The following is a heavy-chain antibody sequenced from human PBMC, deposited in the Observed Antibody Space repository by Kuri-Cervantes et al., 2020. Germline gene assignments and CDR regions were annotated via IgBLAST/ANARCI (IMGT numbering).Heavy chain of an antibody. CDR3: TRRLES. Sequence: GESLKISCAASGFTFSSYAMSWVRQAPGKGLEWVSAISGSGGSTYYADSVKGRFTITRDNAKNSLFMQFNNLRAEDTAVYYCTRRLESWGQGTLVTVSS. V-gene: IGHV3-23*01. J-gene: IGHJ4*02. CDR2: ISGSGGST. CDR1: GFTFSSYA.